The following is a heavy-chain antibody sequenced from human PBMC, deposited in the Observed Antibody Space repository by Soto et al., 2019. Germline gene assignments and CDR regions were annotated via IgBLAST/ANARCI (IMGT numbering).Heavy chain of an antibody. D-gene: IGHD3-10*01. Sequence: AGGSLRLSCAASGFTFSSYGMHWVRQAPGKGLEWVALIWYDGSNKNYADSVKGRFTISRDDSKNTLYLQMNSLRAEDTAVYYCARDAYLGSGSYAYWGQATLVTVPQ. V-gene: IGHV3-33*01. CDR3: ARDAYLGSGSYAY. J-gene: IGHJ4*02. CDR1: GFTFSSYG. CDR2: IWYDGSNK.